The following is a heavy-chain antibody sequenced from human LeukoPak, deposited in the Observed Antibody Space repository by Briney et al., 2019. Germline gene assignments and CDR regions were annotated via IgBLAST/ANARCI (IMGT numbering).Heavy chain of an antibody. CDR2: IIPIFGTA. CDR3: ARDVYGSGSFYHY. CDR1: GGTFSSYA. V-gene: IGHV1-69*06. Sequence: SVKVSCKASGGTFSSYAISWVRQAPGQGLEWMGGIIPIFGTANYAQKFQGSVTITADKSTSTAYMELSSLRSEDTAVYYCARDVYGSGSFYHYWGQGTLVTVSS. D-gene: IGHD3-10*01. J-gene: IGHJ4*02.